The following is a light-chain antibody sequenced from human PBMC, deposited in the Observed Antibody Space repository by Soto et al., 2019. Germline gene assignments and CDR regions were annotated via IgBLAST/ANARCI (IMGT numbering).Light chain of an antibody. CDR2: GVS. J-gene: IGKJ5*01. CDR3: QQYNTWSSIT. CDR1: ETISRN. V-gene: IGKV3-15*01. Sequence: EIVMTQSPATLSVSPGERVTLSCRASETISRNLAWYQQKPGQAPSLLMYGVSTRATGIPARFSGSGSGTEFTLTISSLKSEDFAVYYCQQYNTWSSITFGQGTRLEIK.